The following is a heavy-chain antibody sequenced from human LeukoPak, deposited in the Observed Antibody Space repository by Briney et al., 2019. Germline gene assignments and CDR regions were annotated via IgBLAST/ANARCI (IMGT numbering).Heavy chain of an antibody. Sequence: PGGSLRLSCAASGFTFSSYGMHWVRQAPGKGLEWVAFIRYDGSNKYYADSVKGRFTISRDNSKNTLYLQMNSLRAEDTAVYYCARVMLSQLSAFDIWGQGTMVTVSS. D-gene: IGHD2-2*01. CDR1: GFTFSSYG. V-gene: IGHV3-30*02. J-gene: IGHJ3*02. CDR2: IRYDGSNK. CDR3: ARVMLSQLSAFDI.